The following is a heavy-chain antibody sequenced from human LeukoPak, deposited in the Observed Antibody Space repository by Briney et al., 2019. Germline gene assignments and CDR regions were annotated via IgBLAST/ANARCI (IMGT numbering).Heavy chain of an antibody. CDR3: AKVGADSSGSTGRDYYYYGMDV. J-gene: IGHJ6*02. V-gene: IGHV1-8*01. CDR1: GYTFTSYD. CDR2: MNPNSGNT. Sequence: ASVKVSCKASGYTFTSYDINWVRQATGQGLEWMGWMNPNSGNTGYAQKFQGRVTMTRNTSISTAYMELSSLRAEDTALYYCAKVGADSSGSTGRDYYYYGMDVWGQGTTVTVSS. D-gene: IGHD3-22*01.